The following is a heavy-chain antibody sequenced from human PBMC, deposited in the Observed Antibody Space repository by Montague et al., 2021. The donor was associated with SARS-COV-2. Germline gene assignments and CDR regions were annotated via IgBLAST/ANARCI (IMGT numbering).Heavy chain of an antibody. Sequence: SETLFLTCTVSGVSISSYYWTWIRQPPGKGLEWMGFSYYSWSTNYNPSLKSRVTISVDTSKNKFSLKLSSVTAADTAVYYCAKQALTRHCTSTTCFGAAFDIWGQGTMVTVSS. V-gene: IGHV4-59*08. J-gene: IGHJ3*02. D-gene: IGHD2-2*01. CDR1: GVSISSYY. CDR2: SYYSWST. CDR3: AKQALTRHCTSTTCFGAAFDI.